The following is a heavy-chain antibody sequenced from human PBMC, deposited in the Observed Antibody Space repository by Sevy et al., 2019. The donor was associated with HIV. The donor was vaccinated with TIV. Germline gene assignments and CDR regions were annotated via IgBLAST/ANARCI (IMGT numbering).Heavy chain of an antibody. D-gene: IGHD3-10*01. J-gene: IGHJ4*02. CDR2: ISPYNGNT. CDR1: GYTFISYA. CDR3: ARSYGSGNYYGY. V-gene: IGHV1-18*01. Sequence: ASVKVSCKASGYTFISYAINWVRQAPGQGLEWMGWISPYNGNTNYAQKLQGRVTMTTDTSSSTAYMELRSLRSDDTAGYYCARSYGSGNYYGYWGQGTLVTSPQ.